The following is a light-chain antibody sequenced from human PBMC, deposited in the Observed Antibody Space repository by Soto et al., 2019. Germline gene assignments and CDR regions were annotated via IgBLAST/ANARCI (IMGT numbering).Light chain of an antibody. CDR3: QQSYSSPRT. CDR1: QNINNY. J-gene: IGKJ1*01. Sequence: DIPMTQSPSSLSASVGDRVTITCRASQNINNYLNWYQQKPGKAPTLLIYAASTLQSGVPSRFSGSGSGTDFTLTISSLQPEDFAAYYCQQSYSSPRTFGQGTKVEIK. CDR2: AAS. V-gene: IGKV1-39*01.